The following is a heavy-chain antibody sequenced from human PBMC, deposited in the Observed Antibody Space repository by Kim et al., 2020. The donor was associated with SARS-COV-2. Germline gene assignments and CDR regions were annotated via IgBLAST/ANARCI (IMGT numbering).Heavy chain of an antibody. V-gene: IGHV3-48*03. Sequence: GGSLRLSGAASGFTFSNYEMNWVRQAPGKGLEWISYITRSSSTKYYADSVKGRFTIYRDNAKNSLYLQMNSLRAEDTAVYYCARDPNIVGATTKFDYWGQGTLVTVSA. CDR2: ITRSSSTK. CDR1: GFTFSNYE. J-gene: IGHJ4*02. CDR3: ARDPNIVGATTKFDY. D-gene: IGHD1-26*01.